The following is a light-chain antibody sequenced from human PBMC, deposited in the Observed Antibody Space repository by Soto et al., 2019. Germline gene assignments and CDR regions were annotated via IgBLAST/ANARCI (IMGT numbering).Light chain of an antibody. V-gene: IGKV3-20*01. CDR2: GAS. Sequence: DIVLTQSPGTLSLSPWQGATLSCRASQSVSSNLAWYQQKPGQAPRLLIYGASNRATGIPARFSGSGSGTDFTLTISSLEPEDSAVYLCQQYGGSSRTFGLGTKVDIK. CDR1: QSVSSN. CDR3: QQYGGSSRT. J-gene: IGKJ1*01.